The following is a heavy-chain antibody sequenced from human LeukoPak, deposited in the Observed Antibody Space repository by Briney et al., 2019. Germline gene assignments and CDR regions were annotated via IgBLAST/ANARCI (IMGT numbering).Heavy chain of an antibody. V-gene: IGHV1-2*02. Sequence: ASVKVSCKASGYTFTDKYMCWVRQAPGQGREWMGWINPNRGDTNYAQKFQGRVTITTDTSTSPVYFEPSSTSSYNTSMYYCARDDSGTRRGWFEQWGQGTPVTVYS. CDR2: INPNRGDT. J-gene: IGHJ5*01. CDR1: GYTFTDKY. D-gene: IGHD4-17*01. CDR3: ARDDSGTRRGWFEQ.